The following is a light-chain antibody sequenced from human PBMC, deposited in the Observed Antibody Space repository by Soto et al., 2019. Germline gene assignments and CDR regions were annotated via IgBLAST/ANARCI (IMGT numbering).Light chain of an antibody. CDR3: QQSYSTPFT. J-gene: IGKJ3*01. CDR1: QSISTY. Sequence: DIPMTQSPSSLSASVGDRVTITCRASQSISTYLNWYQQKPGKAPNLLIYAASNLQSGVPSRFSGSGSGTDFTLTISSLRPEDFATYYCQQSYSTPFTFGPGTKVDLK. V-gene: IGKV1-39*01. CDR2: AAS.